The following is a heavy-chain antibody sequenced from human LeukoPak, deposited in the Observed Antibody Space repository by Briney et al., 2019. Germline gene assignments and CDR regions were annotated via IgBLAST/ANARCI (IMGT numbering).Heavy chain of an antibody. CDR2: ISSSGSRT. CDR1: GFTFRSYA. J-gene: IGHJ4*02. CDR3: AKDGPASWGYFDY. V-gene: IGHV3-23*01. D-gene: IGHD2-15*01. Sequence: GGSLGLSCAASGFTFRSYAMNWVRQAPGKGLEWVSTISSSGSRTYYADSVKGRFTISRDNSKNTLYLQMNSLRAEDTAEYYCAKDGPASWGYFDYWGQGTVATVSS.